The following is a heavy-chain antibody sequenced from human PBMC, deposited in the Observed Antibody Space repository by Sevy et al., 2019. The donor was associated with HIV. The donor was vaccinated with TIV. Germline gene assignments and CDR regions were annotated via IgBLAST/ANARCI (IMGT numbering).Heavy chain of an antibody. V-gene: IGHV4-34*01. J-gene: IGHJ6*02. CDR3: ARGPTGYCSSTSCYRYYGMDV. Sequence: SETLSLTCAVYGGSFSGYYWSWIHQPPGKGLEWIGEINHSGSTNYNPSLKSRVTISVDTSKNQFSLKLSSVTAADTAVYYCARGPTGYCSSTSCYRYYGMDVWGQGTTVTVSS. D-gene: IGHD2-2*02. CDR1: GGSFSGYY. CDR2: INHSGST.